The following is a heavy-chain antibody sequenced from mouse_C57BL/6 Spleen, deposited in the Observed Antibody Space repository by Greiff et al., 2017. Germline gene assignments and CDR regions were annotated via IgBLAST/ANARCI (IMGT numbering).Heavy chain of an antibody. Sequence: QVQLQQPGAELVMPGASVKLSCKASGYTFTSYWMHWVKQRPGQGLEWIGEIDPSDSYTNYNQKFKGKSTLTVDKSSSTAYMQLSSLTSEDSAVYYCATYYYVSSYWFAYWGQGTLVTVSA. D-gene: IGHD1-1*01. J-gene: IGHJ3*01. V-gene: IGHV1-69*01. CDR2: IDPSDSYT. CDR3: ATYYYVSSYWFAY. CDR1: GYTFTSYW.